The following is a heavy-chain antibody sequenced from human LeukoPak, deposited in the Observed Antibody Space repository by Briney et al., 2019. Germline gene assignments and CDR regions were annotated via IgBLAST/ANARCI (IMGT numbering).Heavy chain of an antibody. D-gene: IGHD3-22*01. Sequence: SETLSLTCTVSGGSISGYYWSWIRQPPGKGLEWIGYVSYSGSTNYNPSLKSRVTISVDTSKNQFSLKLSSVTAADTAVYYCAREKDYYESSGYYYTLGFDYWGQGTLVTVSS. V-gene: IGHV4-59*01. CDR2: VSYSGST. CDR3: AREKDYYESSGYYYTLGFDY. J-gene: IGHJ4*02. CDR1: GGSISGYY.